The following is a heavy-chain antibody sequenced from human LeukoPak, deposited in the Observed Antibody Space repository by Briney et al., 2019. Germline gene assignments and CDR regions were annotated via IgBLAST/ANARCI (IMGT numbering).Heavy chain of an antibody. J-gene: IGHJ4*02. CDR3: TTVRGYSYGWTRFLADY. CDR2: IKSKTGGGTT. D-gene: IGHD5-18*01. Sequence: GGSLRLSCAASGFTFSNAWMSWVRQAPGKGLEWVGRIKSKTGGGTTDYAAPVKGRFTISRDDSKNTLYLQMNSLKTEDTAVYYCTTVRGYSYGWTRFLADYWGQGTLVTVSS. V-gene: IGHV3-15*01. CDR1: GFTFSNAW.